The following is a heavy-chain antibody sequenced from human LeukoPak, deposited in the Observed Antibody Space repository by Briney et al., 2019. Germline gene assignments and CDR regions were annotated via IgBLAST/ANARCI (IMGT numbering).Heavy chain of an antibody. J-gene: IGHJ6*02. Sequence: RGSLRLSCAASGFTFSSYDMHCVRQAPGKGLEWVAVISYDGSNKYYAASVKGRFTISRDNSKNTLYLQMNSRRPEDTAVYYCAKDPSGDSFGSYGLDVWGQGTTVTVSS. CDR3: AKDPSGDSFGSYGLDV. D-gene: IGHD5-18*01. CDR2: ISYDGSNK. CDR1: GFTFSSYD. V-gene: IGHV3-30*18.